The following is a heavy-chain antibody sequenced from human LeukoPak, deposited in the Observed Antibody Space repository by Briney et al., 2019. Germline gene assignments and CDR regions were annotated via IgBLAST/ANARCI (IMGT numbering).Heavy chain of an antibody. Sequence: PSETLSLTCTVSGGSISSYHWSWIRQPPGKGLEWIGYISYSGSTNYNPSLKSRVTISVDASKNQFSLSLRSVTAADTAVYYCARHLDYYGSGTYEFWGQGTLVTVSS. CDR1: GGSISSYH. D-gene: IGHD3-10*01. CDR3: ARHLDYYGSGTYEF. J-gene: IGHJ4*02. V-gene: IGHV4-59*08. CDR2: ISYSGST.